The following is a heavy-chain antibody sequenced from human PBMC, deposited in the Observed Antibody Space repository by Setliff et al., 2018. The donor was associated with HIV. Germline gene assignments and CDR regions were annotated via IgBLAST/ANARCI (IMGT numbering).Heavy chain of an antibody. CDR3: ARLGYYYYGMDV. Sequence: SETLSLTCTVSGGSISSYYWSWIRQPPGKGLEWIGYIYTSGSTNYNPSLKSRVTISVDTSKNQFSLKLGSVTAADTAVYYCARLGYYYYGMDVWGQGTTGTVSS. V-gene: IGHV4-4*09. CDR1: GGSISSYY. J-gene: IGHJ6*02. CDR2: IYTSGST.